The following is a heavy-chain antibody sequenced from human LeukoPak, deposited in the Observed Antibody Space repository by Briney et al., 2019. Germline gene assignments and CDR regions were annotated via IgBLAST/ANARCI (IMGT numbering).Heavy chain of an antibody. CDR2: INHDGSET. CDR1: GFTFSAYR. CDR3: ANDLRLGGRGPEN. V-gene: IGHV3-7*05. D-gene: IGHD3-16*01. Sequence: GGSLRLSCAASGFTFSAYRMSWVRQAPGKGLEWVADINHDGSETYHVASMKGRFTISRDNAKNSLYLQMNSLRAEDTAVYFCANDLRLGGRGPENWGQGTLVTVSS. J-gene: IGHJ4*02.